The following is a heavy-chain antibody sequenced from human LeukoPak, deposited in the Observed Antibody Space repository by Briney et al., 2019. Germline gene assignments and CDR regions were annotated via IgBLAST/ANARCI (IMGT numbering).Heavy chain of an antibody. J-gene: IGHJ2*01. CDR2: IKSHADGGTI. CDR3: TTVGTSETSFVFRNWYFNL. CDR1: GFTFIQAW. V-gene: IGHV3-15*01. Sequence: GGSLRLSCAASGFTFIQAWMSWVRQAPGKGLEWVGRIKSHADGGTIDYAAPVKGRFTISRDDSKNTVYLQMSSLKTEDAAAYYCTTVGTSETSFVFRNWYFNLWGRGTLVAVSS. D-gene: IGHD1-7*01.